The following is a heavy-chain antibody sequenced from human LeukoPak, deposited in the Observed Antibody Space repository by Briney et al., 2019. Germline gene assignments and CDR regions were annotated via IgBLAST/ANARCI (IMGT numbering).Heavy chain of an antibody. CDR3: AKERWISKRYYFDY. V-gene: IGHV3-30*18. CDR2: ISYDGSNK. D-gene: IGHD4-23*01. Sequence: GGSLRLSCIASGFTFRSYGMHWVRQAPGKGLEWVAVISYDGSNKYYADSVKGRFTISRDNSKNTLYLQMNSLRAEDTAVYYCAKERWISKRYYFDYWGQGTLVTVSS. CDR1: GFTFRSYG. J-gene: IGHJ4*02.